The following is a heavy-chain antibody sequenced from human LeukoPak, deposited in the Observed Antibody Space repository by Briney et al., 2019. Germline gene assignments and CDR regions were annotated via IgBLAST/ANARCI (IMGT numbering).Heavy chain of an antibody. Sequence: PETLSLTCIVSGYSLSTGYYWGWIRQPPGKGLGWVWSINLIGRTYYNPSLKGRATASVRTSENPLSLKLRSMTAADTAIYFWARGDWRYGDFVSWGGGTPVTVSS. J-gene: IGHJ4*02. CDR3: ARGDWRYGDFVS. V-gene: IGHV4-38-2*02. CDR1: GYSLSTGYY. D-gene: IGHD3-9*01. CDR2: INLIGRT.